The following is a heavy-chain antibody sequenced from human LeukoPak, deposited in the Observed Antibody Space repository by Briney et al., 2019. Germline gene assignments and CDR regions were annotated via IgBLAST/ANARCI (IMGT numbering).Heavy chain of an antibody. J-gene: IGHJ4*02. CDR1: GFTLSNAY. V-gene: IGHV3-9*03. CDR2: ISWNSGSI. D-gene: IGHD2-2*01. CDR3: AKGSCSSTNCYLSDY. Sequence: PGGSLRLSCAASGFTLSNAYMGWVRQAPGKGLEWVSGISWNSGSIGYADSVKGRFTISRDNAKNSLYLQMNSLIPEDMALYYCAKGSCSSTNCYLSDYWGQGTLVTVSS.